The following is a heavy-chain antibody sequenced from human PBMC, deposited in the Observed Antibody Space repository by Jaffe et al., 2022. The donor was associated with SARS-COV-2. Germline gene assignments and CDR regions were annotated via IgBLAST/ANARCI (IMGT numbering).Heavy chain of an antibody. Sequence: QVQLVESGGGVVQPGRSLRLSCAASGFTFTSYAMHWVRQAPGKGLEWVAVISFDGSNKYYADSVKGRFTISRDNSKNTLYLQMNSLRAEDTAVYYCARDHEGLGGASWFDPWGLGTLVTVSS. V-gene: IGHV3-30*04. J-gene: IGHJ5*02. D-gene: IGHD1-26*01. CDR1: GFTFTSYA. CDR3: ARDHEGLGGASWFDP. CDR2: ISFDGSNK.